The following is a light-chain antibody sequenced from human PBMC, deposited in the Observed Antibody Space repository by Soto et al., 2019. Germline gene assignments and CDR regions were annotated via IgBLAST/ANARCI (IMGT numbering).Light chain of an antibody. Sequence: QSVLTQPPSASGTPGQRVTISCSGSSSNIGSNYVYWYQQLPGTAPKLLIYSNNQRPSEVPDRFSGSKSGTSASLAISGLRSEDEADYYCAAWDDSLSVYVFGTGTKLTVL. CDR1: SSNIGSNY. CDR3: AAWDDSLSVYV. CDR2: SNN. J-gene: IGLJ1*01. V-gene: IGLV1-47*02.